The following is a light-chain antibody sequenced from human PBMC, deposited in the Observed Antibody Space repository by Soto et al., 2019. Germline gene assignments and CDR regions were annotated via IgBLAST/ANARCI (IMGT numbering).Light chain of an antibody. CDR2: GAS. CDR1: QGINKF. J-gene: IGKJ2*01. CDR3: QQLTNFRFT. Sequence: IQLTQSPSSLSASVGDRVTITCRASQGINKFLAWYQQRPGKAPQLLVYGASTLQSGVPSRFSGSGSGTEFTLTISSLQAEDFATYYCQQLTNFRFTFGQGTKLDIK. V-gene: IGKV1-9*01.